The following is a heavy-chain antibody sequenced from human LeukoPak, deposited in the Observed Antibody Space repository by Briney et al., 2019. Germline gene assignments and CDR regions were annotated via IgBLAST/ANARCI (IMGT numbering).Heavy chain of an antibody. CDR3: AREGSSGRYNWFDP. Sequence: PSETLSLTCTVSGGSISSYYWSRIRQPPGKGLEWIGYVYDGGSTNYSPSLKSRVTMSIDTSMNQFSLRLSSVTAADTAVYYCAREGSSGRYNWFDPWGQGTLVTVSS. J-gene: IGHJ5*02. CDR2: VYDGGST. V-gene: IGHV4-59*01. CDR1: GGSISSYY. D-gene: IGHD3-10*01.